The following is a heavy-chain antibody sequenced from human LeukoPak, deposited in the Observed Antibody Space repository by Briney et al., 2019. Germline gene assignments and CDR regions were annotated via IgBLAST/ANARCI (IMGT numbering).Heavy chain of an antibody. V-gene: IGHV3-11*04. Sequence: PGGSLRLSWAASGFTFSDYYMSWIRQAPGKGLEWVSYISSSGSTIYYADSVKGRFTLSRDNAKNSLYLQMNSLRAEDTAVYYCARDKDWNYSYYYYMDVWGKGTTVTVSS. J-gene: IGHJ6*03. CDR1: GFTFSDYY. CDR2: ISSSGSTI. CDR3: ARDKDWNYSYYYYMDV. D-gene: IGHD1-7*01.